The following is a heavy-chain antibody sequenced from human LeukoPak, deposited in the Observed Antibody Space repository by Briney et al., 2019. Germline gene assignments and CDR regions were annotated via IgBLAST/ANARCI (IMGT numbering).Heavy chain of an antibody. CDR2: INPSGGST. CDR1: GYTFTGYF. CDR3: ARDRVERQGAFDI. J-gene: IGHJ3*02. Sequence: ASLKVSCKASGYTFTGYFMHWVRQAPGQGLEWMGIINPSGGSTSYAQKFQGRVTMTRDTSTSTVYMELSSLRSEDTAVYYCARDRVERQGAFDIWGQGTMVTVSS. V-gene: IGHV1-46*01. D-gene: IGHD1-1*01.